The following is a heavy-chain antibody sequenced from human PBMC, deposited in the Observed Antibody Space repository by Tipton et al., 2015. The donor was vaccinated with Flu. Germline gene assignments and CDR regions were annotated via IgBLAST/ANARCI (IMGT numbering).Heavy chain of an antibody. V-gene: IGHV5-51*01. D-gene: IGHD2-2*01. J-gene: IGHJ4*02. Sequence: QLVQSGAEVRKPGESLKISCQAAGYNFINYWIGWVRQVPGKDLEWMGIIYPDDSDTKFRPSFQGQVTMSVDQFTNTAYLQWDSLQASDTAMYYCATLGGLTSPLDYWGQGTMVTVSS. CDR2: IYPDDSDT. CDR3: ATLGGLTSPLDY. CDR1: GYNFINYW.